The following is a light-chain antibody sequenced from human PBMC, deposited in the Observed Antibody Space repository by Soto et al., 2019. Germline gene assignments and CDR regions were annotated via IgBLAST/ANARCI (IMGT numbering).Light chain of an antibody. CDR1: QSASNNY. CDR2: GAA. J-gene: IGKJ1*01. V-gene: IGKV3-20*01. CDR3: QHYSSQT. Sequence: EVVMTQSPATLSVSPGERATLSCRASQSASNNYLAWYQQRPGQAPRLLIYGAASRATGIPDRFRGRWSGTDFTLTISRREPEDSAVYFCQHYSSQTFGQGAKG.